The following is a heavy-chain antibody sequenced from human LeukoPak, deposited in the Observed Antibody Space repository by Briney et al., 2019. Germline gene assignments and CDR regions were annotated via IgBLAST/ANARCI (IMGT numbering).Heavy chain of an antibody. V-gene: IGHV3-23*01. D-gene: IGHD1-26*01. Sequence: PGGSLRLSCAASGFTFSSYAMSWVRQAPGKGLEWVSAISGSGGSTYYADSVKGRFTISRDNSKNTLFLQMNSLRAEDTAVYYCARGREXXXAFDYWGQGTLVTVSS. CDR1: GFTFSSYA. J-gene: IGHJ4*02. CDR3: ARGREXXXAFDY. CDR2: ISGSGGST.